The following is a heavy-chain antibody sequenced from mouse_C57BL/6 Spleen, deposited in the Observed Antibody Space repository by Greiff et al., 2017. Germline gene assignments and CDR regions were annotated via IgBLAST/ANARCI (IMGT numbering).Heavy chain of an antibody. CDR1: GFTFSSYG. V-gene: IGHV5-6*01. J-gene: IGHJ1*03. Sequence: LKLVESGGDLVKPGGSLKLSCAASGFTFSSYGMSWVRQTPDKRLEWVATISSGGSYTYYPDSVKGRFTISRDNAKNTLYLQMSSLKSEDTAMYYCARHYYGSSSYWYFDVWGTGTTVTVSS. D-gene: IGHD1-1*01. CDR3: ARHYYGSSSYWYFDV. CDR2: ISSGGSYT.